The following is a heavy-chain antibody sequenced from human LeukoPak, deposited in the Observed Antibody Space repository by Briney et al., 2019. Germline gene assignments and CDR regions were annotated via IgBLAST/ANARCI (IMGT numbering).Heavy chain of an antibody. CDR2: ISSSSSYI. V-gene: IGHV3-21*01. Sequence: GGSLRLSCAASGFTLSSYSMNWVRQAPGKGLEWVSSISSSSSYIYYADSVKGRFTISRDNAKNSLYLQMNSLRAEDTAVYYCARDMRGQLDDDAFDIWGQGTMVTVSS. CDR1: GFTLSSYS. CDR3: ARDMRGQLDDDAFDI. J-gene: IGHJ3*02. D-gene: IGHD6-13*01.